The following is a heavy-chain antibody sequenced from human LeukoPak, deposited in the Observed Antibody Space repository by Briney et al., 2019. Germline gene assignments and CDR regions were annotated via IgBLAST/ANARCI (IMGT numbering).Heavy chain of an antibody. V-gene: IGHV3-21*03. Sequence: PGGSLRLSCATSGFTFSIYNMNWVRQAPGKGLEWVSSITSSSSYIYYADSVKGRFTISRDNAKNSLYLQMNSLRAGDTAVYYCARHLNYFDYWGQGTLVTVSS. CDR3: ARHLNYFDY. CDR1: GFTFSIYN. CDR2: ITSSSSYI. J-gene: IGHJ4*02.